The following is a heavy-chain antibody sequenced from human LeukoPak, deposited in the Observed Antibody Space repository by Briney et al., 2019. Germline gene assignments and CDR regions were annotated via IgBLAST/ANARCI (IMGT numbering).Heavy chain of an antibody. Sequence: GGSLRLSCAASGFTFSSYSMNWVRQAPGKGLEWVSVIYSGGNTYYADSVKGRFTISRDNSKNTLYLQMNSLSAEDTAVYYCARDRVNWNDVGGLFDYWGQGTLVTVSS. V-gene: IGHV3-53*01. CDR1: GFTFSSYS. CDR3: ARDRVNWNDVGGLFDY. J-gene: IGHJ4*02. D-gene: IGHD1-1*01. CDR2: IYSGGNT.